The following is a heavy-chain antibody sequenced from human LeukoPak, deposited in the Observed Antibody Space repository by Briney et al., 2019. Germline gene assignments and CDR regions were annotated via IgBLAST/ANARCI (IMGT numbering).Heavy chain of an antibody. CDR2: ISRDGNTI. Sequence: GGSLRLSCAATGFTFTPYTMNWFRQPPGKGLEWVSYISRDGNTIYYADSVKGRFTISRDIAKKSLFLQMDSLRVEDTAMYYCAKGTTGTRGQGTLVTVSS. CDR1: GFTFTPYT. CDR3: AKGTTGT. J-gene: IGHJ4*02. D-gene: IGHD2-8*02. V-gene: IGHV3-48*01.